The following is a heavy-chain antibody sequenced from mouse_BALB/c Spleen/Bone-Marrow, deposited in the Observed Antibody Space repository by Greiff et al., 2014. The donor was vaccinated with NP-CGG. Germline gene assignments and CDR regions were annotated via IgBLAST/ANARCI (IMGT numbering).Heavy chain of an antibody. Sequence: VQVVESGSVLVRPGASVKLSCKASGCTFTSSWMHWAKQRPGQGLEWIGEIHPNSGNTNYNEKFKGKATLTVDTSSSTAYVDLSSLTSEDSAVYYCARGATALDYWGQGTTLTVSS. J-gene: IGHJ2*01. CDR2: IHPNSGNT. V-gene: IGHV1S130*01. D-gene: IGHD1-2*01. CDR1: GCTFTSSW. CDR3: ARGATALDY.